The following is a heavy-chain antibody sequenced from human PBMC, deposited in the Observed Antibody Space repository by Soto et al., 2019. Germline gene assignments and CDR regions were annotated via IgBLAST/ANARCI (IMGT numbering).Heavy chain of an antibody. Sequence: QVQLVQSGAEVKKPGSSVKVSCKASGGTLSSHAISWVRQAPGRGLEWMGGIIPIFCTAKYAQNYQGRVTITADESRSTGNMELSSLGSEDTAVYYCARGLRLGELSCPYWGQGTLVTVSS. D-gene: IGHD3-16*02. CDR1: GGTLSSHA. J-gene: IGHJ4*01. CDR3: ARGLRLGELSCPY. V-gene: IGHV1-69*01. CDR2: IIPIFCTA.